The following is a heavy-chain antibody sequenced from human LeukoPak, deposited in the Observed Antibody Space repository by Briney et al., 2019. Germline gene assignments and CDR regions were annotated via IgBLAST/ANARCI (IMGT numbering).Heavy chain of an antibody. J-gene: IGHJ4*02. CDR1: GFTLSTYW. CDR2: INSEGSST. Sequence: GGSLRLSCAASGFTLSTYWMHWVRQAPGKGLVWVSRINSEGSSTTYADSVKGRFTISRDNAKNILYLQMNSLRAEDTAVYYCARVDGSGSYYPDYWGQGTLVTVSS. CDR3: ARVDGSGSYYPDY. D-gene: IGHD3-10*01. V-gene: IGHV3-74*01.